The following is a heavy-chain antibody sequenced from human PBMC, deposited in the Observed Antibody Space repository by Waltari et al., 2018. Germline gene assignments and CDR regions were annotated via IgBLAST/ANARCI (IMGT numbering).Heavy chain of an antibody. CDR1: GFTFGSYA. J-gene: IGHJ3*02. CDR3: AKGGVAGRVGDAFDM. Sequence: EVQLLESGGGLVQPGGSLRLYCTASGFTFGSYAMSWVRRAPGKGLEWVSGISGSGGNTYYADSVKGRFTISRGNSKNPLYLQMNSLRAEDTAVYYCAKGGVAGRVGDAFDMWGQGTMVTVSS. D-gene: IGHD6-6*01. CDR2: ISGSGGNT. V-gene: IGHV3-23*01.